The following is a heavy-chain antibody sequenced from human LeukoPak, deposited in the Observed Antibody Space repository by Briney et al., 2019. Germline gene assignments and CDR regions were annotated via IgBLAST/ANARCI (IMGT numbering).Heavy chain of an antibody. D-gene: IGHD3-10*01. J-gene: IGHJ6*02. V-gene: IGHV1-46*03. CDR2: INPSGGST. Sequence: ASVKVSCKASGHTFTSCYMHWVRQAPGQGLEWMGIINPSGGSTSYAQKFQGRVTMTRDTSTSTVYMELSSLRSEDTAVYYCARDLYGSGSYPPWPSYYYYYGMDVWGQGTTVTVSS. CDR1: GHTFTSCY. CDR3: ARDLYGSGSYPPWPSYYYYYGMDV.